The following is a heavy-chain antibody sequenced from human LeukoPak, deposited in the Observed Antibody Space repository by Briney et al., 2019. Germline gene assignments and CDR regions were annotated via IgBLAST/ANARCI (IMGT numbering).Heavy chain of an antibody. CDR2: INTNTGNP. V-gene: IGHV7-4-1*02. Sequence: ASVKVSCKASGYTFTSYGISWVRQAPGQGLEWMGWINTNTGNPTYAQGFTGRFVFSLDTSVSTAYLQISSLKAEDTAVYYCARGGGCSGGSCYGDAFDIWGQGTMVTVSS. CDR1: GYTFTSYG. D-gene: IGHD2-15*01. J-gene: IGHJ3*02. CDR3: ARGGGCSGGSCYGDAFDI.